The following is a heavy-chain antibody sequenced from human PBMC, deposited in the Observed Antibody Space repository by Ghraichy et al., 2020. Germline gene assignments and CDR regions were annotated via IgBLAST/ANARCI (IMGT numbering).Heavy chain of an antibody. J-gene: IGHJ4*02. CDR1: GYAFTSYG. Sequence: ASVKVSCKASGYAFTSYGISWVRQAPGQGLEWMGWISAYNGNTNYAQKLQGRVTMTTDTSTSTAYMELRSLRSDDTAVYYCAREKYSSGWYPLFDYWGQGTLVTVSS. D-gene: IGHD6-19*01. V-gene: IGHV1-18*04. CDR3: AREKYSSGWYPLFDY. CDR2: ISAYNGNT.